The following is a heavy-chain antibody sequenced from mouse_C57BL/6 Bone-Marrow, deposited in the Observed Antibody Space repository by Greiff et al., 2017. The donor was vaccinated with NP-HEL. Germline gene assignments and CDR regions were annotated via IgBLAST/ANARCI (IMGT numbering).Heavy chain of an antibody. J-gene: IGHJ4*01. V-gene: IGHV5-4*01. Sequence: EVHLVESGGGLVKPGGSLKLSCAASGFTFSSYAMSWVRQTPEKRLEWVATISDGGSYTYYPDNVKGRFTISRDNAKNNLYLQMSHLKSEDTAMYYCARRILRGDYAMDYWGQGTSVTVSS. CDR2: ISDGGSYT. CDR1: GFTFSSYA. CDR3: ARRILRGDYAMDY. D-gene: IGHD1-1*01.